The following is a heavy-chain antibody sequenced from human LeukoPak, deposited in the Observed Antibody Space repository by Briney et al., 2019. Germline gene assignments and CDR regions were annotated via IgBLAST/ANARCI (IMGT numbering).Heavy chain of an antibody. V-gene: IGHV1-69*05. J-gene: IGHJ6*03. CDR3: ASGSLGDGYGVGDYYQYMDV. CDR1: GGTFNNYA. Sequence: GASVKVSSKASGGTFNNYAISWVRQAPGQGLEWMGGIMPLFGTANYAQEFQGRVTFTTDESASTAYMEVSSLRSEDTAVYYCASGSLGDGYGVGDYYQYMDVWGKGTTVTVSS. D-gene: IGHD5-24*01. CDR2: IMPLFGTA.